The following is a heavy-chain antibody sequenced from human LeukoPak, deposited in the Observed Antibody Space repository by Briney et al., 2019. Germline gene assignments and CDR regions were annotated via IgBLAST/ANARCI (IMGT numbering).Heavy chain of an antibody. CDR3: ARWAHSSSFRAQLKTFDY. D-gene: IGHD6-13*01. V-gene: IGHV3-7*01. Sequence: GGSLRLSCAASGFTFSSYWMSWVRQAPGKGLEWVANIKQDGSEKYYVDSVKGRFTISRDNAKNTLYLQMNTLRAEDTAVYYCARWAHSSSFRAQLKTFDYWGQGTLVTVSS. J-gene: IGHJ4*02. CDR2: IKQDGSEK. CDR1: GFTFSSYW.